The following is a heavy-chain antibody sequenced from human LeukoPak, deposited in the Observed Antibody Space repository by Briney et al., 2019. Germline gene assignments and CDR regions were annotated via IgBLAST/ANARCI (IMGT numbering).Heavy chain of an antibody. J-gene: IGHJ4*02. Sequence: GGSLRLSCAASGFTFSDYYMNWIRQAPGKGLEWISYISSSGSTISYADSVTGRFTVSRDNAKNSLYLQMNSLRAEDTAVYYCARSILPAANAIDYWGQRTLLTVSS. CDR1: GFTFSDYY. CDR2: ISSSGSTI. D-gene: IGHD2-2*01. V-gene: IGHV3-11*04. CDR3: ARSILPAANAIDY.